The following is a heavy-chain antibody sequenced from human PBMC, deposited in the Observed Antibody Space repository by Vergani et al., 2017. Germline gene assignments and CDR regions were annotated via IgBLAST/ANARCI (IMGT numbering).Heavy chain of an antibody. Sequence: EVQLVESGGGLVQPGRSLRLSCAASGFTFDDYAMHWARQAPGKGLEWVSGISWNSGSIGYADSVKGRITISRDNAKNSLYLQMNSLRAEDTALYYCAKASGPGIVGATNYWGQGTLVTVSS. D-gene: IGHD1-26*01. CDR1: GFTFDDYA. CDR2: ISWNSGSI. J-gene: IGHJ4*02. CDR3: AKASGPGIVGATNY. V-gene: IGHV3-9*01.